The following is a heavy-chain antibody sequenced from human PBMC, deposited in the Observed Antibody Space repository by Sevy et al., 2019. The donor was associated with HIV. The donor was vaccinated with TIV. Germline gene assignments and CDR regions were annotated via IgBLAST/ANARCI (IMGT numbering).Heavy chain of an antibody. CDR1: GFTFGDFA. CDR3: TRWKGAHSLFGF. D-gene: IGHD3-16*01. V-gene: IGHV3-49*04. CDR2: LKNTALGGTL. J-gene: IGHJ1*01. Sequence: GGSLRLSCTTSGFTFGDFAMSWVRQAPGKGLEWVAFLKNTALGGTLDHAASVKGRFTISRDDSKGIAYLQMNDLKSEVSGVFFCTRWKGAHSLFGFWGQGALVTVSS.